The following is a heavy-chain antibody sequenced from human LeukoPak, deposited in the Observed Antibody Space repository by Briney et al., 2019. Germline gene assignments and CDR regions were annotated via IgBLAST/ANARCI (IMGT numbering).Heavy chain of an antibody. CDR3: ATPYPREYCSSTTCYFNY. CDR1: GYSFTSYW. D-gene: IGHD2-2*01. J-gene: IGHJ4*02. V-gene: IGHV5-51*01. Sequence: GESLKISCKGSGYSFTSYWIGWVRQMPGKGLEWMGIIYPGDSDTRYSPSFQGQVTISADRSISTAYLQWSSLKASDTAMYYCATPYPREYCSSTTCYFNYWGQGTLVTVSS. CDR2: IYPGDSDT.